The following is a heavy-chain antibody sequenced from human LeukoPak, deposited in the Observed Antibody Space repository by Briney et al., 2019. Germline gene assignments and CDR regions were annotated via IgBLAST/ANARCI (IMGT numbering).Heavy chain of an antibody. V-gene: IGHV1-69*05. CDR1: GDTFSSYA. CDR2: IIPIFGTP. J-gene: IGHJ3*02. Sequence: SVKVFCKASGDTFSSYAISWVRQAPGQGLEWMGGIIPIFGTPNYAQKFQGRVTISMDEPTNTAYMELSSLRYEDTAVYYCARAIVVGPAIEPYDMWGQGTLVTISS. CDR3: ARAIVVGPAIEPYDM. D-gene: IGHD2-2*01.